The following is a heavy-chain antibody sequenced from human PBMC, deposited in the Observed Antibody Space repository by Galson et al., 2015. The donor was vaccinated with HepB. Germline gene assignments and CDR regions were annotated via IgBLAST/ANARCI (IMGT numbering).Heavy chain of an antibody. J-gene: IGHJ4*02. Sequence: ETLSLTCIVSGDSINNYCWSWLRQSPGKGLEWIGYIYYSGSTKYNPSFTSRVTISVDTSKNQFSLRLNSVTPADTAIYYCARTPSRGGFDSWGQGTQVTVSS. CDR2: IYYSGST. CDR1: GDSINNYC. V-gene: IGHV4-59*01. D-gene: IGHD4-23*01. CDR3: ARTPSRGGFDS.